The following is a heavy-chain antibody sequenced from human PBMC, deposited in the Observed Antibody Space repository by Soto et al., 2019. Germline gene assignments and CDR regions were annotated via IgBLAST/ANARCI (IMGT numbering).Heavy chain of an antibody. CDR3: ARGHGVGDWFDP. D-gene: IGHD3-10*01. CDR2: MNPNSGNT. CDR1: GYTFTSYH. J-gene: IGHJ5*02. V-gene: IGHV1-8*01. Sequence: QVQLVQSGAEVKKPGASVKVSCKASGYTFTSYHINWVRQATGQGLEWMGWMNPNSGNTGYAQKFQGKVTMTMNTSIRTAYMELSSLRSEDTAVYYCARGHGVGDWFDPWGQGTLVTVSS.